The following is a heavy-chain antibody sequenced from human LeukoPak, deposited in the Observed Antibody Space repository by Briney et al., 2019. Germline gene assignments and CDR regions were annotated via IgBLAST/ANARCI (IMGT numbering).Heavy chain of an antibody. Sequence: GGSLRLSCAPSGFTFSSYGMSWVRQAPGKGLEWVSVIYSGGSTYYADSVKGRFTISRDNSKNTLYLQMNSLRAEDTGVYYCAKDLSSGSRRAYWGQGTLVTVSS. CDR3: AKDLSSGSRRAY. V-gene: IGHV3-NL1*01. D-gene: IGHD6-19*01. CDR1: GFTFSSYG. CDR2: IYSGGST. J-gene: IGHJ4*02.